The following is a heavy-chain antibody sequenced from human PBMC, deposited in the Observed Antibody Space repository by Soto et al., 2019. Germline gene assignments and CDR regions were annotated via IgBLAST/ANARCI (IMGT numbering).Heavy chain of an antibody. D-gene: IGHD6-13*01. CDR1: GFTFSSYG. V-gene: IGHV3-33*01. CDR2: IWYDGSNK. Sequence: QVQLVESGGGVVQPGRSLRLSCAASGFTFSSYGMHWVRQAPGKGLEWVAIIWYDGSNKYYADSVKGRFTISRDNSNNTLYLQMNSLRAEDTAVYYCARDTAAAGTAYGMDVWGQGTTVTVSS. J-gene: IGHJ6*02. CDR3: ARDTAAAGTAYGMDV.